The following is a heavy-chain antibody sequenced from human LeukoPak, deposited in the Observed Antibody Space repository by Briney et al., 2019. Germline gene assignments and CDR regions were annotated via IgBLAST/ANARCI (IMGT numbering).Heavy chain of an antibody. V-gene: IGHV3-53*01. CDR3: ARVGGH. D-gene: IGHD3-10*01. Sequence: GGSLRLSCAASGFTFDDSGMSWVRQAPGKGLESVSVIYSGGSTYYADSVRGRFTISRDNSKNTLYLQMNSLRVEDTAVYYCARVGGHWGQGTLVTVSS. CDR2: IYSGGST. CDR1: GFTFDDSG. J-gene: IGHJ4*02.